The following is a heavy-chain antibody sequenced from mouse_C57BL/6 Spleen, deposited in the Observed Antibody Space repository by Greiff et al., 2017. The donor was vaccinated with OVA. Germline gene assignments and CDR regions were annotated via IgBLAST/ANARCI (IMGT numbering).Heavy chain of an antibody. CDR3: ARTLYYDYACDV. Sequence: VQLQQSGPELVKPGASVKISCKASGYTFTDYYMNWVKQSHGKSLEWIGDINPNNGGTSYNQKFKGKATLTVDKSSSTAYMELRSLTSEDSAVYYCARTLYYDYACDVWGTGTTVTGSS. V-gene: IGHV1-26*01. D-gene: IGHD2-4*01. J-gene: IGHJ1*03. CDR1: GYTFTDYY. CDR2: INPNNGGT.